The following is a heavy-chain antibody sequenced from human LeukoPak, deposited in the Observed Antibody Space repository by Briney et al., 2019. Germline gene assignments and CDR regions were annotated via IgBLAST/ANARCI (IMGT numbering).Heavy chain of an antibody. CDR2: IYTSGST. D-gene: IGHD2-2*01. Sequence: PSETLSLTCTVSGGSISSYYWSWIRQPAGKGLEWIGRIYTSGSTNYNPPLKSRVTISVDTSKNQFSLKLSSVTAADTAVYYCASALVVPAAVRIEYFQHWGQGTLVTVSS. V-gene: IGHV4-4*07. CDR3: ASALVVPAAVRIEYFQH. CDR1: GGSISSYY. J-gene: IGHJ1*01.